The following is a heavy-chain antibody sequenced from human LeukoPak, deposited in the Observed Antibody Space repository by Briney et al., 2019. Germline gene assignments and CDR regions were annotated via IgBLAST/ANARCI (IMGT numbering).Heavy chain of an antibody. J-gene: IGHJ4*02. D-gene: IGHD4-17*01. CDR3: ARGGDYGDLRYFDY. V-gene: IGHV4-59*01. Sequence: SETLSLTCTVSGGSINNYYWSWIRQPPGKGLEWIGYIYYRGSTNYNPSLKSRGTFSVDTSTNQFSLKLNSVTAADTAVYYCARGGDYGDLRYFDYWGQGTLVTVSS. CDR2: IYYRGST. CDR1: GGSINNYY.